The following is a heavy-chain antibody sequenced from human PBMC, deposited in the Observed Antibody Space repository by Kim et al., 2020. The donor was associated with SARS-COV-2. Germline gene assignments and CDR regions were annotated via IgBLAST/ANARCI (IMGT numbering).Heavy chain of an antibody. V-gene: IGHV2-5*01. D-gene: IGHD3-10*01. CDR3: AHSLGSGSYYTFDS. J-gene: IGHJ4*02. Sequence: SPSLKSRLTITKDTSKNQVVITMTNMDPVDTATYYCAHSLGSGSYYTFDSWGQGTLVTVSS.